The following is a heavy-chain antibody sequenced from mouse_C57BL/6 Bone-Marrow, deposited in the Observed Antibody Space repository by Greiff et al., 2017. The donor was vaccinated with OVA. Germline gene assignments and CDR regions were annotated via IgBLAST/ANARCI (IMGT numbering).Heavy chain of an antibody. D-gene: IGHD1-1*01. CDR2: IDPSDSYT. J-gene: IGHJ2*01. CDR3: ARGGYGSSYEGY. V-gene: IGHV1-69*01. Sequence: QVQLKQPGAELVMPGASVKLSCKASGYTFTSYWMHWVKQRPGQGLEWIGEIDPSDSYTNYNQKFKGKSTLTVDKSSSTAYMQLSSLTSEDSAVYYCARGGYGSSYEGYWGQGTTLTVSS. CDR1: GYTFTSYW.